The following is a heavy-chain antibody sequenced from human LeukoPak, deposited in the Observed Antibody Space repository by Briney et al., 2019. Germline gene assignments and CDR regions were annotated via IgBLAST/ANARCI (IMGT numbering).Heavy chain of an antibody. V-gene: IGHV3-23*01. CDR1: GFTFSSYA. J-gene: IGHJ3*02. CDR3: TKVRSGAFDI. Sequence: GGSLRLSCVASGFTFSSYAMSWVRQAPGKGLEWVSGISGSGGSTYYADSVKGRFTISRDNSKNTLYLQMNSLRPEDTALYYCTKVRSGAFDIWGQGTMVTVSS. CDR2: ISGSGGST. D-gene: IGHD3-10*01.